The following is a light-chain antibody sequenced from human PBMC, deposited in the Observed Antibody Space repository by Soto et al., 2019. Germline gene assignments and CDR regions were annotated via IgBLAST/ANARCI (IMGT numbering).Light chain of an antibody. CDR2: LNSDGSH. CDR1: SGHSSYA. J-gene: IGLJ2*01. V-gene: IGLV4-69*01. CDR3: QTYEV. Sequence: QPVLTQSPSASASLGASVKLTCTLSSGHSSYAIAWHQQQPEKGPRYLMKLNSDGSHSKGDGTPDRFSGSSSGAERYLTISSLQSEDEADYYCQTYEVFGGGTKLTVL.